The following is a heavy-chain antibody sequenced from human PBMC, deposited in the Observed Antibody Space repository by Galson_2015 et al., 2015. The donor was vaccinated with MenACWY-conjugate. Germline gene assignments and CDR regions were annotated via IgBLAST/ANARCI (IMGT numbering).Heavy chain of an antibody. CDR3: VGGSGDLFYAFGI. J-gene: IGHJ3*02. D-gene: IGHD6-25*01. CDR1: EFTFSSYW. CDR2: IKQDGSEK. Sequence: SLRLSCAASEFTFSSYWMSWVRQAPGKGLEWVANIKQDGSEKYYVDSVKGRFTISRDNAKNSLYLQMNSLRAEDTAVYYCVGGSGDLFYAFGIWGQGTMVTVSS. V-gene: IGHV3-7*03.